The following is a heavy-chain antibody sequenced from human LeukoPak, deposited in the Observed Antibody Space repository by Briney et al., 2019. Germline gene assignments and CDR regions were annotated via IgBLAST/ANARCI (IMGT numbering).Heavy chain of an antibody. CDR3: AKDTNYYDSSGYYYTPHY. CDR1: GFTFSSYW. CDR2: ISGSGGST. Sequence: GGSLRLSCAASGFTFSSYWMHWVRHAPGKGLVWVSAISGSGGSTYYADSVKGRLTISRDNSKNTLYLQMNSLRAEDTAVYYCAKDTNYYDSSGYYYTPHYWGQGTLVTVSS. J-gene: IGHJ4*02. V-gene: IGHV3-23*01. D-gene: IGHD3-22*01.